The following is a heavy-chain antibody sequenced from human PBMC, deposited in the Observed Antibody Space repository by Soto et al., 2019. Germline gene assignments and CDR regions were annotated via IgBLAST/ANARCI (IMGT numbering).Heavy chain of an antibody. CDR2: ISYDGNNK. J-gene: IGHJ3*02. Sequence: GGSLRLSCAASGFTFRSYGMHWVRQAPGKGLEWVAVISYDGNNKNYADSVKGRFSISRDNSKNTLYLQMNGLRVEDTAVYYCAKIVVVPAAPDDAFDIWGQGTMVTVSS. CDR1: GFTFRSYG. CDR3: AKIVVVPAAPDDAFDI. D-gene: IGHD2-2*01. V-gene: IGHV3-30*18.